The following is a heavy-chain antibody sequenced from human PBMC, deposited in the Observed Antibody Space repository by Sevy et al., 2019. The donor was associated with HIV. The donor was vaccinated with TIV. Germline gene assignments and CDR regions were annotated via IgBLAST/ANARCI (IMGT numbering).Heavy chain of an antibody. CDR3: AKWDADRRWFFDY. J-gene: IGHJ4*02. D-gene: IGHD1-26*01. V-gene: IGHV3-21*06. Sequence: GGSLRLPCVASGFTFSSYNMNWVRQAPGKGLEWVSSISSSSSYVYHADSVKGRFTISRDNAKNSLYLQMNSLRAEDTAVYYCAKWDADRRWFFDYWGQGTLVTVSS. CDR2: ISSSSSYV. CDR1: GFTFSSYN.